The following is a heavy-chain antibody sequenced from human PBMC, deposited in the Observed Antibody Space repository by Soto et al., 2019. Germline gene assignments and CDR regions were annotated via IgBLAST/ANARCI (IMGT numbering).Heavy chain of an antibody. Sequence: NPSETLSLTCAVSGDSITNNNSWKWVRQPPGKGLEWIGEIYDSGTTNDNPSLKSRVTISVDKSKNQFSLKLNSLTAADTAVYYCARRRITTFGVVITGYGLDVWGQGTTVTVSS. CDR3: ARRRITTFGVVITGYGLDV. CDR1: GDSITNNNS. CDR2: IYDSGTT. V-gene: IGHV4-4*02. J-gene: IGHJ6*02. D-gene: IGHD3-3*01.